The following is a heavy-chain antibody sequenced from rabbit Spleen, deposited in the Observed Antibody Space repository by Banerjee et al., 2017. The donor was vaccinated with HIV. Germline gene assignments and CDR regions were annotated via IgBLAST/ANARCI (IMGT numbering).Heavy chain of an antibody. V-gene: IGHV1S40*01. CDR1: GFTLSSYW. CDR2: IVTGDGNT. J-gene: IGHJ4*01. CDR3: ARDGYAGYGGVTLGL. D-gene: IGHD7-1*01. Sequence: QSLEESGGGLVKPGASLTLTCTASGFTLSSYWICWVRQAPGKGLEWIGCIVTGDGNTYYATWAKGRFTISKTSSTTVTLQMTSLTAADTATYFCARDGYAGYGGVTLGLWGPGTLVTVS.